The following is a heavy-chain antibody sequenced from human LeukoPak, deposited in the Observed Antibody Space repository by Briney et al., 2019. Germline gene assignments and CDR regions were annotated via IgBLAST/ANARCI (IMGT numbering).Heavy chain of an antibody. Sequence: SVKVSCTCSGYTFTGYYMHWGRQAPGQGHEWMGGINPNSGGTNYAQKFQSRGTMTSHPSISTAHMQLSRLRSDATGVYYCARSAAGTGGLVDPWGQGTMVTVSS. J-gene: IGHJ5*02. CDR3: ARSAAGTGGLVDP. CDR1: GYTFTGYY. CDR2: INPNSGGT. D-gene: IGHD6-13*01. V-gene: IGHV1-2*02.